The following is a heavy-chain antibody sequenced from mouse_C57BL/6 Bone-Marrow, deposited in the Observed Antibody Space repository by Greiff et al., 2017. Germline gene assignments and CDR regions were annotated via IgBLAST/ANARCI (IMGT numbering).Heavy chain of an antibody. CDR2: IDPENGDT. CDR1: GFNIKDDY. CDR3: TAFLVNYYGSSYWYFDV. J-gene: IGHJ1*03. V-gene: IGHV14-4*01. D-gene: IGHD1-1*01. Sequence: VQLQQSGAELVRPGASVKLSCTASGFNIKDDYMHWVKQRPEQGLEWIGWIDPENGDTEYASKFQGKATITADKSSNTAYLQLSSLTSEDTAVYYCTAFLVNYYGSSYWYFDVWGTGTTVTVSS.